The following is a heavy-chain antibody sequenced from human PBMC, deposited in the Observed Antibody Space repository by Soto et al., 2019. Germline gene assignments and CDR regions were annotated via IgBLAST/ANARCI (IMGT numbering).Heavy chain of an antibody. J-gene: IGHJ6*02. Sequence: PGESLKISCKGSGYSFTSYWIGWVRQMPGKGLEWMGIIYPGDSDTRYSPSFQGQVTISADKSISTAYLQWSSLKASDTAMYYCARHSPYSSSWYGDYYYGMDVWGQGTTVTSP. CDR2: IYPGDSDT. CDR1: GYSFTSYW. CDR3: ARHSPYSSSWYGDYYYGMDV. D-gene: IGHD6-13*01. V-gene: IGHV5-51*01.